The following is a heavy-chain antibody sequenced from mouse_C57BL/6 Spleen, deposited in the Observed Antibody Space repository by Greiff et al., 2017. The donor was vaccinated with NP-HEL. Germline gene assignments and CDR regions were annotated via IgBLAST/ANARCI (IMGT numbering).Heavy chain of an antibody. CDR3: ARWGNYGKPLMDY. CDR1: GYTFTSYW. V-gene: IGHV1-69*01. J-gene: IGHJ4*01. CDR2: IDPSDSYT. D-gene: IGHD2-1*01. Sequence: VQLQQPGAELVMPGASVKLSCKASGYTFTSYWMHWVKQRPGQGLEWIGEIDPSDSYTNYNQKFKGKSTLTVDKSSSTAYMQLSSLTSEDSAVYYCARWGNYGKPLMDYWGQGTSVTVSS.